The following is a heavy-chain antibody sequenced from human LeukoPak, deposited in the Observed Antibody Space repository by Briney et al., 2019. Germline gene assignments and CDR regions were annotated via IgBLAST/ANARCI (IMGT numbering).Heavy chain of an antibody. V-gene: IGHV1-69*13. J-gene: IGHJ5*02. D-gene: IGHD3-3*01. CDR2: IIPIFGTA. Sequence: SVKVSCKASGYTFTSYAISWVRQAPGQGLEWMGGIIPIFGTANYAQKFQGRVTITADESTSTAYMELSSLRSGDTAVYYCARDLGYDFWSGYLLNWFDPWGQGTLVTVSS. CDR3: ARDLGYDFWSGYLLNWFDP. CDR1: GYTFTSYA.